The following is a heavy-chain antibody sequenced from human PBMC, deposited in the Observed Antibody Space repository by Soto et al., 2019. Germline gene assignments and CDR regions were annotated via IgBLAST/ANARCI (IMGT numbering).Heavy chain of an antibody. Sequence: QVQLVQSGAEVQKPGASVKVSCKASGYTFTSYAMHWVRQAPGQRLEWMGWINAGNGNTKYSQKFQGRVTITRDTSASTAYMELSSLRSEDTAVDYCARDLYSWNVWELHYYYSGMDVWGQGTTVTASS. CDR2: INAGNGNT. CDR3: ARDLYSWNVWELHYYYSGMDV. J-gene: IGHJ6*02. V-gene: IGHV1-3*01. CDR1: GYTFTSYA. D-gene: IGHD1-26*01.